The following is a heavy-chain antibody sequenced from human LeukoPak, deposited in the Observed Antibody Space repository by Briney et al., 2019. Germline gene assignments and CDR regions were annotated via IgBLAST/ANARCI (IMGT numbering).Heavy chain of an antibody. CDR3: AKYSSGYYYGLN. D-gene: IGHD3-22*01. V-gene: IGHV4-31*03. CDR2: IFHNGNA. CDR1: GDSITINGYY. Sequence: TLSLTCTVSGDSITINGYYWTWIPRHPGKGLEWIVYIFHNGNAYHNPSLKSRATISVDTSKNQFSLGLSSVTAADTAFYYCAKYSSGYYYGLNWGQGALVTVAS. J-gene: IGHJ4*02.